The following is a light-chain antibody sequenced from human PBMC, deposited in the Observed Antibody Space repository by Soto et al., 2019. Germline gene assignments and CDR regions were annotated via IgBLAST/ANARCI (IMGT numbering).Light chain of an antibody. CDR1: RSISSN. Sequence: EIVMTQSPATLSVSPGERATLSCRASRSISSNLAWYQQKPGQPPRLLISGASIRATGIPARFSGSGSGTEFTLTISSLQSEDFAVYYCQQYNNWPPWTFGQGTKVEI. J-gene: IGKJ1*01. CDR3: QQYNNWPPWT. V-gene: IGKV3-15*01. CDR2: GAS.